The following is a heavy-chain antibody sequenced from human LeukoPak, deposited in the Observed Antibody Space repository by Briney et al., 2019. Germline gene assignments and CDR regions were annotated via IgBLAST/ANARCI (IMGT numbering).Heavy chain of an antibody. D-gene: IGHD5-12*01. CDR2: ISGSGSSI. V-gene: IGHV3-48*01. CDR1: GFTFSSYS. CDR3: ARDLDILAMIVD. Sequence: AGGSLRLSCAASGFTFSSYSINWVRQAPGKGLEWISYISGSGSSIYYADSVKGRFTISRDNAKNLVYLQMNSLRAEDTAVYYCARDLDILAMIVDWGQGTLVTVSS. J-gene: IGHJ4*02.